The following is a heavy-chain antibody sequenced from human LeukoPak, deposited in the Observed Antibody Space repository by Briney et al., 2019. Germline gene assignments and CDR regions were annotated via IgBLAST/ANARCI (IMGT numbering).Heavy chain of an antibody. CDR3: ARGARGDTPYNWFDP. J-gene: IGHJ5*02. V-gene: IGHV4-34*01. Sequence: SETLSLTCAVHGGSFSGYYWSWIRQPPGKGLEWIGEINQSGETNYNPSLMSRVTILEDTSKNQFSLMLTSVTAADTAVYYCARGARGDTPYNWFDPWGQGTLVTVSS. CDR1: GGSFSGYY. D-gene: IGHD2-21*02. CDR2: INQSGET.